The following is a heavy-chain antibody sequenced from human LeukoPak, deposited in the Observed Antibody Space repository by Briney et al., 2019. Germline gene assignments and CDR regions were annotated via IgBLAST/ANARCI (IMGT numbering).Heavy chain of an antibody. CDR1: GGSISSSSYY. Sequence: SETLSLTCTVSGGSISSSSYYWGWIRQPPGKGPEWIASIYYSGSTYYNPSLKSRVTISVDTSKNQFSLKLSSVTAADTAVYYCARHAVYYFDYWGQGTLVTVSS. CDR2: IYYSGST. V-gene: IGHV4-39*01. J-gene: IGHJ4*02. CDR3: ARHAVYYFDY.